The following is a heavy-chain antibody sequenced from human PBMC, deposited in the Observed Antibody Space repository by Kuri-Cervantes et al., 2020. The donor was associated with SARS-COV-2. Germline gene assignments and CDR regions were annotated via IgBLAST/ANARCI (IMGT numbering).Heavy chain of an antibody. J-gene: IGHJ6*02. D-gene: IGHD2-2*01. Sequence: AGSLRLSCAASGFTFSSYAMHWVRQAPGKGLEWVAVISYDGSNKYYADSVKGRFTISRDNSKNTLYLQMNSLRAEDTAVYYCARDLGYCSSTSCRYGMDVWGQGTTVTVSS. CDR2: ISYDGSNK. V-gene: IGHV3-30-3*01. CDR1: GFTFSSYA. CDR3: ARDLGYCSSTSCRYGMDV.